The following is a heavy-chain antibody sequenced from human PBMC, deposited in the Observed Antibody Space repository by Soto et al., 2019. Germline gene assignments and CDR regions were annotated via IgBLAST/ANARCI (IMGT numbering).Heavy chain of an antibody. CDR1: GYMFVTYG. V-gene: IGHV1-18*01. CDR3: ARDLDGSGSYYTDY. Sequence: AAVKVSCKASGYMFVTYGINWVRQAPGQGLEWMGWISAYNGNTKYAQNLQGRVTMTTDASTSTAYMEMRSLRSDDTAVYYCARDLDGSGSYYTDYWGPGTMVTVYS. D-gene: IGHD3-10*01. J-gene: IGHJ4*02. CDR2: ISAYNGNT.